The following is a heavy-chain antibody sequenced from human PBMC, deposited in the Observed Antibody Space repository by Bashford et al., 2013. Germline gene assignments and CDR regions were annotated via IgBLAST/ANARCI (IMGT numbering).Heavy chain of an antibody. CDR3: ITSSTPRVG. CDR2: IYPGDSDT. J-gene: IGHJ4*02. Sequence: WVRQMPGKGLECMGIIYPGDSDTRYSPSFQGQVTISADKSISTAYLHWHSLKASDTAMYYCITSSTPRVGWGQGTLVTVSS. V-gene: IGHV5-51*01. D-gene: IGHD2-2*01.